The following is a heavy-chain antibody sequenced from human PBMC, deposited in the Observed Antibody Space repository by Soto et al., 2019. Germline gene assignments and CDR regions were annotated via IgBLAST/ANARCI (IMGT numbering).Heavy chain of an antibody. J-gene: IGHJ4*02. D-gene: IGHD6-19*01. CDR2: IWYDGSNK. CDR1: GFSFSDYG. Sequence: QVQLVESGGGVVQPGRSLRLACAASGFSFSDYGMHWVRQAPGKGLEWVAIIWYDGSNKYYAESVKGRFTISRDNSKNILYLQMNSLRVEDTAVYYCARGWFRSGVDFDSWGQGTLVTVSS. V-gene: IGHV3-33*01. CDR3: ARGWFRSGVDFDS.